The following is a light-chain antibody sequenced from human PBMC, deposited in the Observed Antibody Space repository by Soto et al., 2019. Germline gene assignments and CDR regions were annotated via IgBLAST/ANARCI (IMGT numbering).Light chain of an antibody. CDR1: QDIRYY. Sequence: DIHMTQSPASLSASLGARVTITCQASQDIRYYLNGYQQTKGQAPKLRIDEASQLETGVTSRVRGSGSGTDVTFTSNSLQNEDIGTYYCQHYNSLPITFGQGTRLEIK. CDR3: QHYNSLPIT. J-gene: IGKJ5*01. CDR2: EAS. V-gene: IGKV1-33*01.